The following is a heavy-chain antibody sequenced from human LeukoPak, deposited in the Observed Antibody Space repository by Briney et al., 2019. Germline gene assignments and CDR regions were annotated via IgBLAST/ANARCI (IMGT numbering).Heavy chain of an antibody. J-gene: IGHJ4*02. D-gene: IGHD3-10*01. V-gene: IGHV4-39*07. Sequence: SPSETLSLTCTVSGGSISSSSYYWGWIRQPPGKGLEWIGEINHSGSTNYNPSLKSRVTISVDTSKNQFSLKLSSVTAADTAVYYCARVPYYYGSGSYFDYWGQGTLVTVSS. CDR3: ARVPYYYGSGSYFDY. CDR1: GGSISSSSYY. CDR2: INHSGST.